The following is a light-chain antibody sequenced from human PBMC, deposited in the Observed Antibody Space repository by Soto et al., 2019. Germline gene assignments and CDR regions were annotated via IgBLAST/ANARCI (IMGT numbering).Light chain of an antibody. J-gene: IGKJ2*01. Sequence: EIVLTQSPATLSLSPGERATLSCRASQNVRTYLAWYQQKPGQAPRLLIYDASNRATGIPDRFSGSGSGTDFTLTISRLEPEDFAVYYCQQYGSSLMYTFGQGTKLEIK. CDR1: QNVRTY. CDR2: DAS. CDR3: QQYGSSLMYT. V-gene: IGKV3-20*01.